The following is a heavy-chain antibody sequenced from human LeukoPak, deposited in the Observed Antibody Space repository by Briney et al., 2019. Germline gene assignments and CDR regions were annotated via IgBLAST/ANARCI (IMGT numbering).Heavy chain of an antibody. CDR2: ISYSGST. CDR3: ARSERITMILGGAFDI. D-gene: IGHD3-22*01. Sequence: PSETLSLTCTVSGGSISTYYWSWIRQPPGKGLGWIGYISYSGSTNYNPSLKSRVTISVDTSKNQFSLKLSSVTAADTALYYCARSERITMILGGAFDIWGQGTMVTVSS. CDR1: GGSISTYY. J-gene: IGHJ3*02. V-gene: IGHV4-59*08.